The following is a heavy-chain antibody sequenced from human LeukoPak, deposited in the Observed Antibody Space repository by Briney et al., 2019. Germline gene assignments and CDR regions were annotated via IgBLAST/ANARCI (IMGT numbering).Heavy chain of an antibody. Sequence: TSETLSLTCNVSGDSINSYSHYWGWIRQTPWRRLEWIGTFYYTGSTYYSSSLKRGVTISIDTSKNQFSLKLSSVTAADTAVYYCARHRKFDILYAFDIWGQGTMVSVSS. J-gene: IGHJ3*02. CDR3: ARHRKFDILYAFDI. D-gene: IGHD3-9*01. V-gene: IGHV4-39*01. CDR1: GDSINSYSHY. CDR2: FYYTGST.